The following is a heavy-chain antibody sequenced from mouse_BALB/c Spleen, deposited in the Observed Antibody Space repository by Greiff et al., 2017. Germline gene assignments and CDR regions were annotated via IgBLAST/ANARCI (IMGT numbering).Heavy chain of an antibody. CDR2: IDPANGNT. Sequence: EVKLQQSGAELVKPGASVKLSCTASGFNIKDTYMHWVKQRPEQGLEWIGRIDPANGNTKYDPKFQGKATITADTSSNTAYLQLSSLTSEDTAVYYYETFYYRYDVAWLAYWGQGTLVTVSA. D-gene: IGHD2-14*01. V-gene: IGHV14-3*02. CDR3: ETFYYRYDVAWLAY. J-gene: IGHJ3*01. CDR1: GFNIKDTY.